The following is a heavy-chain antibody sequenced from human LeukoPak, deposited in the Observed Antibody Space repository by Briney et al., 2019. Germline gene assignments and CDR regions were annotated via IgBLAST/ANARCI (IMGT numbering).Heavy chain of an antibody. D-gene: IGHD1-26*01. V-gene: IGHV3-66*01. CDR2: IYSGGST. CDR1: GFTVSSNY. Sequence: GGSLRLSCAASGFTVSSNYMSWVRQAPGKGLEWVSAIYSGGSTYYADYAKGGFTIFTDNAKNTPPLQIMNRSGADTAVYYYARFLGHYLLPRVNGFDPRGQGTLVTVSS. CDR3: ARFLGHYLLPRVNGFDP. J-gene: IGHJ5*02.